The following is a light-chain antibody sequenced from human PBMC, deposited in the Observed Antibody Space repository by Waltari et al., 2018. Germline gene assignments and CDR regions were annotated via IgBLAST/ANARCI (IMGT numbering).Light chain of an antibody. J-gene: IGKJ4*01. Sequence: DFVMPQSPDSLAVSLCDRAPINCRSSQSVLSNNQNYLAWYQQKPGQPPKLLIYWASTRASGVPDRFGGSGSGTDFTLTISSLQAEDVAVYYCQQHHSAPLTFGGGTKVEI. V-gene: IGKV4-1*01. CDR1: QSVLSNNQNY. CDR3: QQHHSAPLT. CDR2: WAS.